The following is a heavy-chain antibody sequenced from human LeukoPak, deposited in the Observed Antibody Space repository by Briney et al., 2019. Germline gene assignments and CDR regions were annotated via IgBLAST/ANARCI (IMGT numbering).Heavy chain of an antibody. CDR3: ARCFTMVRWGWFDP. CDR1: GGTFSSYA. V-gene: IGHV1-46*01. D-gene: IGHD3-10*01. CDR2: INPSGGST. Sequence: ASVKVSCKASGGTFSSYAISWVRQAPGQGLEWMGIINPSGGSTSYAQKFQGRVTMTRDTSTSTVYMELSSLRSEDTAVYYCARCFTMVRWGWFDPWGQGTLVTVSS. J-gene: IGHJ5*02.